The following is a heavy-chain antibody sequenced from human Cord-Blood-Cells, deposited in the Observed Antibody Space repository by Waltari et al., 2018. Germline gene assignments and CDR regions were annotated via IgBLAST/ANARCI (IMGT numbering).Heavy chain of an antibody. Sequence: QVQLVESGGGVVQPGRSLRLSCAASGFTFSSYGMHWVRQAPGRGLEGGAVMWDYGSNKYYAGSVKGRFTIARDNSKNTLYLQMNSLRAEDTAVYYCARDLNYYYYMDVWGKGTTVTVSS. V-gene: IGHV3-33*01. CDR1: GFTFSSYG. CDR2: MWDYGSNK. CDR3: ARDLNYYYYMDV. J-gene: IGHJ6*03.